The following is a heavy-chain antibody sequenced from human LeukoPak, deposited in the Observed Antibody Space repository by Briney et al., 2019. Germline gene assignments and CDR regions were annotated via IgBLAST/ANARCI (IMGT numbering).Heavy chain of an antibody. V-gene: IGHV1-69*13. J-gene: IGHJ4*02. CDR1: GGTFSSYA. CDR2: IIPIFGTA. D-gene: IGHD6-19*01. CDR3: ARDVLSPGIAVAGKEYYFDY. Sequence: RASVKVSCKASGGTFSSYAISWVRQAPGQGLEWMGGIIPIFGTANYAQKFQGRVTITADESTSTAYMELSSLRSEDTAVYYCARDVLSPGIAVAGKEYYFDYWGQGTLVTVSS.